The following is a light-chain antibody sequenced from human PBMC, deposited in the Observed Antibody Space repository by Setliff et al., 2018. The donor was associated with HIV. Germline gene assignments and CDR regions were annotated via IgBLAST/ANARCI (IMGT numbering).Light chain of an antibody. Sequence: QSALTQPASVSGSPGQSITISCTGSSSDVGGYNYVSWYQQHPGKAPKLMIYDVSQRPSGVSDRFSGSKSGITASLTISGLQPEDESDYYCSSYTASSTLVFGGGTKVTVL. CDR1: SSDVGGYNY. J-gene: IGLJ3*02. CDR3: SSYTASSTLV. V-gene: IGLV2-14*03. CDR2: DVS.